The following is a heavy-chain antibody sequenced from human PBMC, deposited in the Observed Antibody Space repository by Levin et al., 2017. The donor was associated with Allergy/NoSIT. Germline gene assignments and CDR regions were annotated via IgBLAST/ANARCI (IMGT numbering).Heavy chain of an antibody. CDR2: IKQDGSDK. D-gene: IGHD3-10*01. Sequence: HAGGSLRLSCEASGFTFRTFWMAWVRQAPGKGPEWVANIKQDGSDKYYVDSVEGRFTVSRDNAKNSLYLQMNSLRVEDTAVYYCARDHDGEDEYFDFWGQGTLVTVSS. CDR1: GFTFRTFW. J-gene: IGHJ4*02. V-gene: IGHV3-7*01. CDR3: ARDHDGEDEYFDF.